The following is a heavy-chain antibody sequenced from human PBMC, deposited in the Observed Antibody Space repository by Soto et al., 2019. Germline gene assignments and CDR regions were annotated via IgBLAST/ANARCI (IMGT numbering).Heavy chain of an antibody. CDR3: AKQRAGYGSGSDTYYFDF. Sequence: EVQLLESGGGLVQPGGSLRLSCSTSGFTFSTYAMNWVRQAPGKGLEWVSALSGSGGTTYYADSVRGRFTISRDNSKNTLFPQMNSLRAEDTALYYCAKQRAGYGSGSDTYYFDFWGQGTPVTVAS. CDR1: GFTFSTYA. D-gene: IGHD3-10*01. CDR2: LSGSGGTT. J-gene: IGHJ4*02. V-gene: IGHV3-23*01.